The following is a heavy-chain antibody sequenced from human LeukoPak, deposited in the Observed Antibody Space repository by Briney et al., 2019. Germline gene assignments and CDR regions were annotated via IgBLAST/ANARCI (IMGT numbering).Heavy chain of an antibody. J-gene: IGHJ5*02. CDR3: ARVGNDYGDLNWFDP. D-gene: IGHD4-17*01. Sequence: SETLSLTCTVSGGSISSGSYYWSWIRQPAGEGLEWIGRIYTSGSTNYNPSLKSRVTVSVDTSKNQFSLKLSSVTAADTAVYYCARVGNDYGDLNWFDPWGQGTLVTVSS. CDR1: GGSISSGSYY. CDR2: IYTSGST. V-gene: IGHV4-61*02.